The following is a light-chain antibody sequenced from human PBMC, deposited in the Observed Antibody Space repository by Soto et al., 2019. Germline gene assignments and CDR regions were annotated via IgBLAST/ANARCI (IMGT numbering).Light chain of an antibody. CDR1: SGHSTYA. CDR3: QTWGTGIHVV. Sequence: QLVLTQSPSASASLGASVKLTCTLTSGHSTYAIAWHQQQADKGPRFLMKVSSDGSHTKGDGIPDRFSGSSSGAERYLTISSLQSEDEADYYCQTWGTGIHVVFGGGTKLTVL. CDR2: VSSDGSH. V-gene: IGLV4-69*01. J-gene: IGLJ2*01.